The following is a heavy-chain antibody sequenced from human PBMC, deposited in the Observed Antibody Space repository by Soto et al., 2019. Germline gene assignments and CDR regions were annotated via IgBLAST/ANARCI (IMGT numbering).Heavy chain of an antibody. CDR2: ISWNSGSI. V-gene: IGHV3-9*01. CDR3: AKEMPEGYCSSTSCYAMGPNDY. Sequence: GGSLRLSCAASGFTFDDYAMHWVRQAPGKGLEWVSGISWNSGSIGYADSVKGRFTISRDNAKNSLYLQMNSLRAEDTALYYCAKEMPEGYCSSTSCYAMGPNDYWGQGTLVTVSS. J-gene: IGHJ4*02. D-gene: IGHD2-2*01. CDR1: GFTFDDYA.